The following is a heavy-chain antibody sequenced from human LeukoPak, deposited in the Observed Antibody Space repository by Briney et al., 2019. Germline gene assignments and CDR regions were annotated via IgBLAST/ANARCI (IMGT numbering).Heavy chain of an antibody. CDR2: ISAYNGNT. CDR3: ARDLVPNDYGDKTGY. D-gene: IGHD4-17*01. CDR1: GYTFTSYG. J-gene: IGHJ4*02. V-gene: IGHV1-18*01. Sequence: ASVKVSCKASGYTFTSYGISWVRQAPGQGLEWMGWISAYNGNTNYAQKLQGRVTMTTDTSTSTAYMELRSLRSDDTAVYYCARDLVPNDYGDKTGYWGQGTLVTVSS.